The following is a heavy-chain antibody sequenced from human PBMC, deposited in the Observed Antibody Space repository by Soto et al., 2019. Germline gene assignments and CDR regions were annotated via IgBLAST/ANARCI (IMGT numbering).Heavy chain of an antibody. Sequence: PGGSLRLSCAASGFSFSTYALTWVRQFPGKGLEWVSGISASGATTYYADSVKGRFTISRDNSKNTVFLHMTSLRAEDTALYYCAKWTDTVVEAALAGGAFDIWGQGTTVT. V-gene: IGHV3-23*01. D-gene: IGHD2-15*01. CDR1: GFSFSTYA. J-gene: IGHJ3*02. CDR2: ISASGATT. CDR3: AKWTDTVVEAALAGGAFDI.